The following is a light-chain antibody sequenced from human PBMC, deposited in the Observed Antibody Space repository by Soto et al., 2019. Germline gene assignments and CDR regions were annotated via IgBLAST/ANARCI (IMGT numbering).Light chain of an antibody. CDR1: QSVTSK. Sequence: EVLVTQSPATLSVSPGERATLSCRASQSVTSKLAWYQQKPGQAPRLVIYGASSRDTGIPARFRGRGSGTDCTLAISRLEPEDFEVYYCQQRDNWPWTFGQGTKVDIK. CDR3: QQRDNWPWT. V-gene: IGKV3-11*01. CDR2: GAS. J-gene: IGKJ1*01.